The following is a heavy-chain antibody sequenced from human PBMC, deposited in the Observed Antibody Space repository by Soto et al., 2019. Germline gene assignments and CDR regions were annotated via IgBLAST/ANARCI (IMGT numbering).Heavy chain of an antibody. CDR1: GGSISSGDYY. Sequence: SETLSLTCTVSGGSISSGDYYWTWIRQPPGKGLEWIGYIFYSGSTYYNPSLQSRVTISVDTSRNQFSLKLNSVTAADTAVYYCAREANWNYELGNYFDYWGQGSLVTVSS. CDR2: IFYSGST. J-gene: IGHJ4*02. D-gene: IGHD1-7*01. V-gene: IGHV4-30-4*01. CDR3: AREANWNYELGNYFDY.